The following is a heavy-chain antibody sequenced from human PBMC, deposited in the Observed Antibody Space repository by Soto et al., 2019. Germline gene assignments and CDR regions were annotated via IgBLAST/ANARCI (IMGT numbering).Heavy chain of an antibody. D-gene: IGHD6-6*01. CDR3: ARDLIAAFGYYYGMDV. Sequence: QVQLQESGPGLVKPSQTLSLTCTVSGGSISSGDYYWSWIRQPPGKGLEWIGYIYYSGSTYYNPSLKSRVTISVDTSKNQFSLKLSSVTAADTAVYYCARDLIAAFGYYYGMDVWGQGTTVTVSS. CDR1: GGSISSGDYY. J-gene: IGHJ6*02. V-gene: IGHV4-30-4*01. CDR2: IYYSGST.